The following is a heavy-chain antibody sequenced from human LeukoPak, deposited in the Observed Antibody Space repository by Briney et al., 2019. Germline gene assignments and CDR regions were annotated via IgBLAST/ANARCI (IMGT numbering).Heavy chain of an antibody. CDR2: IYPGDSDT. CDR3: VRPIGVEMATIGYYFDY. D-gene: IGHD5-24*01. CDR1: GYSFTSYW. J-gene: IGHJ4*02. Sequence: GESLKISCKGSGYSFTSYWIGWVRQMPGKGLEWMGIIYPGDSDTRYSPSFQGQVTISADKSISTAYLQWSSLKASDTAMYYCVRPIGVEMATIGYYFDYWGQGTLVTVSS. V-gene: IGHV5-51*03.